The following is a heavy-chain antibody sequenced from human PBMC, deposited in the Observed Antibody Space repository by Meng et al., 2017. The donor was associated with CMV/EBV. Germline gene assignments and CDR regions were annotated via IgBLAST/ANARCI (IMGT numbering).Heavy chain of an antibody. D-gene: IGHD5-12*01. J-gene: IGHJ4*02. CDR2: SNTDGTTT. V-gene: IGHV3-74*01. CDR3: VRDTGYSFDY. CDR1: TFTLNKYS. Sequence: LTCVASTFTLNKYSMHWVRQAQGKGLLWVSRSNTDGTTTTYADSVKGRFTISRDNAKNTLNLQMNSLRVEDTAVYYCVRDTGYSFDYWGQGSLVTVSS.